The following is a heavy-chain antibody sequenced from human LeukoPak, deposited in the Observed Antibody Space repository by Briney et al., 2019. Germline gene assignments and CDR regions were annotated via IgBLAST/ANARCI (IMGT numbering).Heavy chain of an antibody. CDR3: ARERWRQYYYDSSGPDEGAFDI. D-gene: IGHD3-22*01. J-gene: IGHJ3*02. Sequence: ASVKVSCKASGYTFTGYYMHWVRQAPGQGLEWMGWINPNSGGTNYAQKFQGRVTMTRDTSISTAYMELSRLRSDDTAVYYCARERWRQYYYDSSGPDEGAFDIWGQGTMVTVSS. CDR1: GYTFTGYY. CDR2: INPNSGGT. V-gene: IGHV1-2*02.